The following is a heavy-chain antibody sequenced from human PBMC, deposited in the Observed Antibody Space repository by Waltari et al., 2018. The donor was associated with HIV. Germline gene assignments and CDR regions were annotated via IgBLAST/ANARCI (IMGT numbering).Heavy chain of an antibody. CDR1: GFTFRNYW. V-gene: IGHV3-74*03. CDR3: ARERTGYSYGYDAFDI. D-gene: IGHD5-18*01. CDR2: IKRDGSST. Sequence: EVQLVESGGGLVQPGGSLRLSCAASGFTFRNYWMHWLRQAPGKGLVRVSRIKRDGSSTMYADSVKGRFTISRDNAKNTLYLQMNSLRAEDTAVYYCARERTGYSYGYDAFDIWGQGTMVTVSS. J-gene: IGHJ3*02.